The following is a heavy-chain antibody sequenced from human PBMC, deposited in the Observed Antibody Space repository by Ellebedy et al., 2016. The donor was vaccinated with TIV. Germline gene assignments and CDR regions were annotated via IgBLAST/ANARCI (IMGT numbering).Heavy chain of an antibody. Sequence: MPSETLSLTCTVSGGSVNSLSYYWGWIRQPPGKGLEWFGNIHDSGSTKYSPSLKSRVTISIDTSKNQFSLKLTSLTAADTAVYYCARLTSVTPYYGVDVWGQGTTVTVSS. J-gene: IGHJ6*02. CDR1: GGSVNSLSYY. D-gene: IGHD2-21*02. V-gene: IGHV4-39*01. CDR2: IHDSGST. CDR3: ARLTSVTPYYGVDV.